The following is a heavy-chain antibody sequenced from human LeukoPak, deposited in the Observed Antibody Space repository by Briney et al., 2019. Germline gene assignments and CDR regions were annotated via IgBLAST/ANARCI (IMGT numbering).Heavy chain of an antibody. CDR3: AKDLNWGGR. J-gene: IGHJ4*02. CDR2: ISGSGVT. CDR1: GCTFSTSA. V-gene: IGHV3-23*01. Sequence: PGGSLRLSCAASGCTFSTSAMTWVRQAPGKGLEWVSGISGSGVTDYADSVKGRFTISRDNSKNTLYLQMNSLRAEDTAVYYCAKDLNWGGRWGQGTLVTVSS. D-gene: IGHD7-27*01.